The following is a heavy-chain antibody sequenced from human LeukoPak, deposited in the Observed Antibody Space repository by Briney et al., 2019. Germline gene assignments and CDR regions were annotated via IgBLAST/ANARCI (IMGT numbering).Heavy chain of an antibody. Sequence: KPSETLSLTCDVSDYSISNDYYWGWIRQPPGKGLEWIASISYGGSTHYNASLKSRVTMSVETSKSQFSLQVRSVTASDTAVYYCARQVVMPSSIAVFDSWGQGILVTVS. J-gene: IGHJ4*02. CDR3: ARQVVMPSSIAVFDS. D-gene: IGHD3-16*01. CDR2: ISYGGST. V-gene: IGHV4-38-2*01. CDR1: DYSISNDYY.